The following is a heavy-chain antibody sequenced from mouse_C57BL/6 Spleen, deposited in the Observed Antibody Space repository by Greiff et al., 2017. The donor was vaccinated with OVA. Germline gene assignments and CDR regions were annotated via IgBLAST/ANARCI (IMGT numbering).Heavy chain of an antibody. V-gene: IGHV1-69*01. Sequence: VQLQQSGAELVMPGASVKLSCKASGYTFTSYWMHWVKQRPGQGLEWIGEIDPSDSYTNYNQKFKGKSTLTVDKSSSTAYMQLSSLTSEDSAVYYCARLNWDYWGQGTTLTVSS. CDR1: GYTFTSYW. D-gene: IGHD4-1*02. J-gene: IGHJ2*01. CDR3: ARLNWDY. CDR2: IDPSDSYT.